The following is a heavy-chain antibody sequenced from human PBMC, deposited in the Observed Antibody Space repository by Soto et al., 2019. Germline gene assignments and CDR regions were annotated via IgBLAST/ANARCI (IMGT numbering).Heavy chain of an antibody. CDR3: MVTRALSGDSGSYSLVINNYYYGMDV. Sequence: KTSETLSLTCTVSGGSISSSSYYWGWIRQPPGKGLEWIGSIYYSGSTYYNPSLKSRVTISVDTSKNQFTLKLSSVTAADTAVYYCMVTRALSGDSGSYSLVINNYYYGMDVWGQGTTVTVSS. CDR1: GGSISSSSYY. CDR2: IYYSGST. V-gene: IGHV4-39*01. D-gene: IGHD1-26*01. J-gene: IGHJ6*02.